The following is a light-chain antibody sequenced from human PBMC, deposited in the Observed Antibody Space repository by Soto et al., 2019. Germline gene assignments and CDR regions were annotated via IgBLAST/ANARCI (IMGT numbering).Light chain of an antibody. CDR1: SIDVGDNNY. J-gene: IGLJ1*01. CDR2: EVS. CDR3: SSYTTSSTPSYV. V-gene: IGLV2-14*01. Sequence: QSALAQPASVSGSPGQSTTISCSGSSIDVGDNNYVSWYQHHPGKAPKLIIYEVSNRPSGVSNRFSGSSSDNTASLTISGLLPDDEADYYCSSYTTSSTPSYVFGTGTKLTVL.